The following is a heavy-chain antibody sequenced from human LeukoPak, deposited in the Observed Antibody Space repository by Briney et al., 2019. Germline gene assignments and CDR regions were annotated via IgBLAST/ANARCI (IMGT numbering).Heavy chain of an antibody. CDR3: ARGGTTYYYESSGYPRFFDC. Sequence: AGSLTLSCAASGFTVSTDYMSWVRQAPGKGLEWVSGIYTGGSTYYADSVKGRFTISRDNSKNTLYLQMNSLRAEDTAVYYCARGGTTYYYESSGYPRFFDCWGQGTLVTVSS. CDR2: IYTGGST. J-gene: IGHJ4*02. D-gene: IGHD3-22*01. CDR1: GFTVSTDY. V-gene: IGHV3-53*01.